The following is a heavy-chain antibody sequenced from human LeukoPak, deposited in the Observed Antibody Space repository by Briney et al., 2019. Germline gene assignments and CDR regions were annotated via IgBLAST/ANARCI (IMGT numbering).Heavy chain of an antibody. CDR2: INYSGNT. Sequence: SETLSLTCTVSGGSISDYYWSWIRQPPGKGLEWIGYINYSGNTNYNPSLKSRATISVDTSKNQFSLRLTSVTAADTAVFYCAREGRQDYVYFDYRGQGSLVTVSS. V-gene: IGHV4-59*01. CDR1: GGSISDYY. CDR3: AREGRQDYVYFDY. J-gene: IGHJ4*02. D-gene: IGHD4-17*01.